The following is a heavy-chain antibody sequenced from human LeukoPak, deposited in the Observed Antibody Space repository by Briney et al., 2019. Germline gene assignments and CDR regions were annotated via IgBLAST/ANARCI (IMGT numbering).Heavy chain of an antibody. CDR2: ISSSSSYI. V-gene: IGHV3-21*04. CDR1: GFTFSSYS. Sequence: GGSLRLSCAASGFTFSSYSMNWVRQAPGKGLEWVSSISSSSSYIYYADSVKGRFTISRDNAKNSLYLQMSNLRAEDTAVYYCARHWTGTKSFDYWGQGTLVTVSS. J-gene: IGHJ4*02. CDR3: ARHWTGTKSFDY. D-gene: IGHD1-14*01.